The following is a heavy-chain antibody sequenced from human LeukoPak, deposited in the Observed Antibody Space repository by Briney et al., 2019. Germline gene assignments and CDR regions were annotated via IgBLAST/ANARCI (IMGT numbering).Heavy chain of an antibody. Sequence: GESLKISCKGSGYQFTDYWIGGVRQMPGKGLEWMGIIYPGDSDTTYSPSFQGQVTISAEEPINTAYLQWSSLKASDTAIYYCARSAPPDNWNDLRYYYPMDVWGQGTTVTVSS. J-gene: IGHJ6*02. CDR2: IYPGDSDT. V-gene: IGHV5-51*04. CDR1: GYQFTDYW. CDR3: ARSAPPDNWNDLRYYYPMDV. D-gene: IGHD1-1*01.